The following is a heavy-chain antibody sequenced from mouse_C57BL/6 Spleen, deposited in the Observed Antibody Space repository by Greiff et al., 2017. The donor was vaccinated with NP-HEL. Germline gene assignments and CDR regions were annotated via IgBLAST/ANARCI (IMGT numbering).Heavy chain of an antibody. D-gene: IGHD2-1*01. V-gene: IGHV7-3*01. CDR2: IRNKANGYTT. CDR1: GFTFTDYY. J-gene: IGHJ4*01. Sequence: EVQRVESGGGLVQPGGSLSLSCAASGFTFTDYYMSWVRQPPGKALEWLGFIRNKANGYTTEYSASVKGRFTISRDNSQSILYLQMNALRAEDSATYYCARRGNYLYAMDYWGQGTSVTVSS. CDR3: ARRGNYLYAMDY.